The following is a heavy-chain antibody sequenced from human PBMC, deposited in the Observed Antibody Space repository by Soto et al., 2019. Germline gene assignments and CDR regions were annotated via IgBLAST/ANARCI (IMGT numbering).Heavy chain of an antibody. CDR1: GGSISSGGYY. CDR2: IYYSGST. Sequence: SETLSLTCTVSGGSISSGGYYWSWIRQHPGKGLEWIGYIYYSGSTYYNPSLKSRVTISVDTSKNQFSLKLSSVTAADTAVYYCARISLQLKDYYYGMDVWGQGTTVTVSS. J-gene: IGHJ6*02. D-gene: IGHD5-18*01. CDR3: ARISLQLKDYYYGMDV. V-gene: IGHV4-31*03.